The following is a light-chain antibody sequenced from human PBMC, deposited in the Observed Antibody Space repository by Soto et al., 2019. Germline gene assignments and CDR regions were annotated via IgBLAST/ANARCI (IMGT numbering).Light chain of an antibody. CDR2: SAS. V-gene: IGKV1-39*01. CDR3: QQSYSTPRT. Sequence: DIQMTQSPSSLSESVGDRVTITCRASQSISSYLNWYQQKPGKAPKILIYSASSLQSGVPSRFSGNGSGTDFTLTSISLQPEDFASYYCQQSYSTPRTFGQGTKGEIK. J-gene: IGKJ1*01. CDR1: QSISSY.